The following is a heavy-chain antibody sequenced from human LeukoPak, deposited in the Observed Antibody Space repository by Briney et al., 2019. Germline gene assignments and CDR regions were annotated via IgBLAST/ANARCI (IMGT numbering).Heavy chain of an antibody. D-gene: IGHD3-3*01. CDR3: ARHSNWSGYIYYYYYMDV. CDR1: GGSISSSSYY. V-gene: IGHV4-39*01. CDR2: IYYSGST. Sequence: SETLSLTCTVSGGSISSSSYYWGWIRQPPGKGLEWVGSIYYSGSTYYNPSLKSRATISVDTSKNQSSLKLSSVTAADTAVYYCARHSNWSGYIYYYYYMDVWGKGTTVTVSS. J-gene: IGHJ6*03.